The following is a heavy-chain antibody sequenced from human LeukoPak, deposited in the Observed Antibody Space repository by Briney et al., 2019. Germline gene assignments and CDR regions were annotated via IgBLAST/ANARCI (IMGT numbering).Heavy chain of an antibody. V-gene: IGHV3-74*01. CDR1: GFTFSSYW. D-gene: IGHD6-13*01. Sequence: TGGSLRLSCAASGFTFSSYWMHWVRQAPGKGLVWVSRINSDGSSTSYADSVKGRFTISRDNAKNTLYLQMNSLRAEDTAVYYCAKGDESSSWYAVELVLPATHFDYWGQGTLVTVSS. J-gene: IGHJ4*02. CDR3: AKGDESSSWYAVELVLPATHFDY. CDR2: INSDGSST.